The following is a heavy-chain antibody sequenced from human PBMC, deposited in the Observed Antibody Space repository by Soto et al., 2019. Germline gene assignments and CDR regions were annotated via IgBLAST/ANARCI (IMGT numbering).Heavy chain of an antibody. CDR1: GYDFTAYD. Sequence: VASVRVSCKASGYDFTAYDINWVRQASGQGLEWMGWMNPINGATGSARRFQGRVSMTRNTATGTAYLELTSLRSDDSAVYYCGRGPSPRAPAGGTPYYYAMDVWG. V-gene: IGHV1-8*02. D-gene: IGHD6-13*01. CDR3: GRGPSPRAPAGGTPYYYAMDV. CDR2: MNPINGAT. J-gene: IGHJ6*02.